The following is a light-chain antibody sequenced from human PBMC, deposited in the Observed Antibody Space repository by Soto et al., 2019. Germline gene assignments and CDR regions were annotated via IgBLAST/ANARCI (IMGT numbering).Light chain of an antibody. Sequence: DIQMTQSPSSLSASVGDRVTITCRASQYIHTHLAWYQQKPGNSPKLLVYGASTLHSGVPSRFSASGSGTDFILTISSLQSEDVATYYCQHYDTYSWTFGQGTKVEI. CDR3: QHYDTYSWT. CDR1: QYIHTH. V-gene: IGKV1-27*01. J-gene: IGKJ1*01. CDR2: GAS.